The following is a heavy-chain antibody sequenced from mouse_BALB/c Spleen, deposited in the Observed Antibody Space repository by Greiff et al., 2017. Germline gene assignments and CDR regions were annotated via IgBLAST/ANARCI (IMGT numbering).Heavy chain of an antibody. V-gene: IGHV1-80*01. J-gene: IGHJ4*01. D-gene: IGHD4-1*01. CDR1: GYAFSSYW. CDR3: ARGSNWEDYAMDY. CDR2: IYPGDGDT. Sequence: VQLQQSGAELVRPGSSVKISCKASGYAFSSYWMNWVKQRPGQGLEWIGRIYPGDGDTNYTGKFKGKATLTADKSSSTAYMQLSSLTSEDSAVYFCARGSNWEDYAMDYWGQGTSVTVSS.